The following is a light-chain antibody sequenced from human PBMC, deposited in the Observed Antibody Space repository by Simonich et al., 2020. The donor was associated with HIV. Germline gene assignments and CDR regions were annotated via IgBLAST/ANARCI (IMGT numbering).Light chain of an antibody. CDR2: DAS. CDR1: KDINNY. CDR3: QQYDSLPLT. Sequence: DIQMTQSPSSLSASVGDRITITCQASKDINNYLNWYQQKPGKNPKILIYDASNLETGVPSRFSGSGAGTHFTFTISSLQPEDFATYYCQQYDSLPLTFGQGTRLEIK. J-gene: IGKJ5*01. V-gene: IGKV1-33*01.